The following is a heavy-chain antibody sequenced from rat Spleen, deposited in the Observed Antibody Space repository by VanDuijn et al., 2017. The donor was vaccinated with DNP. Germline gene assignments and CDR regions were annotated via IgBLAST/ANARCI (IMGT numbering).Heavy chain of an antibody. V-gene: IGHV5-25*01. CDR2: ITSSGGST. CDR1: GFTFSNYH. D-gene: IGHD1-8*01. J-gene: IGHJ2*01. CDR3: VRDSRDYGSYADYFDY. Sequence: EVQLVESGGGLVQPGRSMKLSCAASGFTFSNYHMAWVRQPPTKGLEWVASITSSGGSTYYPDSVKGRFTISRDNATNTLYLQMNSLRSEDTASYYCVRDSRDYGSYADYFDYWGQGVMVTVSS.